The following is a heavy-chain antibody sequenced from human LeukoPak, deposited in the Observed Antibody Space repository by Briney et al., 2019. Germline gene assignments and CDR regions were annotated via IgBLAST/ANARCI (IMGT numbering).Heavy chain of an antibody. V-gene: IGHV1-69*13. CDR2: IIPIFGTA. CDR1: GGTFSSYA. Sequence: ASVKVSCKASGGTFSSYAISWVRQAPGQGLEWMGGIIPIFGTANYAQKFQGRVTITADESTSTAYMELSSLRSEDTAVYYCARLFDYGDYPSFDYWGQGTLVIVSS. CDR3: ARLFDYGDYPSFDY. J-gene: IGHJ4*02. D-gene: IGHD4-17*01.